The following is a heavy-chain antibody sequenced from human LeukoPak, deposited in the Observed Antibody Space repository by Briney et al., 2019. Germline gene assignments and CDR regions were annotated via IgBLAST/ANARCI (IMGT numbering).Heavy chain of an antibody. CDR2: IYSGGST. Sequence: GGSLRLSCAASGFTVSSNYMSWVRQAPGKGLERVSVIYSGGSTYYADSVKGRFTISRDNSKNTLYLQMNSLRAEDTAVYYCARFYGSGSYFDYWGQGTLVTVSS. CDR1: GFTVSSNY. CDR3: ARFYGSGSYFDY. D-gene: IGHD3-10*01. J-gene: IGHJ4*02. V-gene: IGHV3-66*01.